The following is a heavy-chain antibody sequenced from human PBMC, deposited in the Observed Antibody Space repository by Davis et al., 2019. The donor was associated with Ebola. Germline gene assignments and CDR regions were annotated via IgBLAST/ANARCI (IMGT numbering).Heavy chain of an antibody. D-gene: IGHD1-26*01. V-gene: IGHV3-64D*06. CDR3: VKDRRGSYAFDI. Sequence: GESLKISCSASGFTFNNYAMHWVRQAPGRGLDFVSGINDNGGTTHYADSVKGRFTISRDDSRSTVYLQMSSLTVEDTALYYCVKDRRGSYAFDIWGQRTMVTVSS. CDR2: INDNGGTT. J-gene: IGHJ3*02. CDR1: GFTFNNYA.